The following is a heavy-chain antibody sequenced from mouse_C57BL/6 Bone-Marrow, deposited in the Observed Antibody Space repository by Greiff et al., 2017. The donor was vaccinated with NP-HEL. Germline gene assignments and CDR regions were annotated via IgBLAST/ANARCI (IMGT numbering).Heavy chain of an antibody. D-gene: IGHD1-1*01. Sequence: EVQLQESGPGLVKPSQSLSLSCSVSGYSITSGYYWYWIRQFPGNILEWMGFISYDGSNNYNPSLNNRISITRDTSKNQFFLKLNSVTTEDTATDYCASDYYSSPYYAMDYWGQGTSVTVSS. J-gene: IGHJ4*01. CDR1: GYSITSGYY. CDR3: ASDYYSSPYYAMDY. CDR2: ISYDGSN. V-gene: IGHV3-6*01.